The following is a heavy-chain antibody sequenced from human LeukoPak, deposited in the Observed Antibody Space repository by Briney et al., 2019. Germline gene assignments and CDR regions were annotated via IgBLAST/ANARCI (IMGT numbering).Heavy chain of an antibody. CDR2: ISGSGGYT. J-gene: IGHJ4*02. CDR1: KFTFSTFS. V-gene: IGHV3-23*01. Sequence: GGSLRLSCAASKFTFSTFSMSWVRQAPGKGLEWVSSISGSGGYTYYADSVKGRFTISRDNSKNTLFLQMNSLRAEDTAVYYCARGFSSWGRGTLVTVSS. CDR3: ARGFSS.